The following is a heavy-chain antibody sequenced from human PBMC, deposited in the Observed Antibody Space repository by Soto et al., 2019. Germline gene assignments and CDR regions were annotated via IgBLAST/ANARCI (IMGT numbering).Heavy chain of an antibody. CDR1: GYTFTSYG. V-gene: IGHV1-18*01. J-gene: IGHJ3*02. CDR2: ISAYNGNT. D-gene: IGHD3-3*01. Sequence: ASVKVSCKASGYTFTSYGMRWVRQATEQGLEWMGWISAYNGNTNYAQKLQGRVTMTTDTSTSTAYMELRSLRSDDTAVYYCARVGLRFLEWSPAVDAFDIWGRGTMVTVSS. CDR3: ARVGLRFLEWSPAVDAFDI.